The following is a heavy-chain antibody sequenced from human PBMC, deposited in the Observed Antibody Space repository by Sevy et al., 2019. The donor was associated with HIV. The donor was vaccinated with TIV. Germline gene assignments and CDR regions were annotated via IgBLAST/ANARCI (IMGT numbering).Heavy chain of an antibody. J-gene: IGHJ4*02. V-gene: IGHV3-48*01. CDR2: ISSSSGDAI. CDR3: ARGAGGDCYY. CDR1: GFTFSDYG. Sequence: GGSLRLSCAASGFTFSDYGMNWVRQAPGKGLEWVSYISSSSGDAIYYTDSVKGRFTISRDNAKNSLYLQMNSRRAEDTAVYYCARGAGGDCYYWGQGTLVTVSS. D-gene: IGHD2-21*02.